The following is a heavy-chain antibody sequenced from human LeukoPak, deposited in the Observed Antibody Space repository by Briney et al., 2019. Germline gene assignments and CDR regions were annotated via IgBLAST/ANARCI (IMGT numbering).Heavy chain of an antibody. CDR1: GFTFSDSY. CDR3: TRDPRHFDS. D-gene: IGHD6-6*01. J-gene: IGHJ5*01. Sequence: PGGSLRLSCAASGFTFSDSYMTWVSQAPGKGVEWVAYISGSGHDINYSDSAKGRFTISRDNAKNSLYLQMSSLRVVHTAVYYCTRDPRHFDSCGQGTLVTVSS. CDR2: ISGSGHDI. V-gene: IGHV3-11*04.